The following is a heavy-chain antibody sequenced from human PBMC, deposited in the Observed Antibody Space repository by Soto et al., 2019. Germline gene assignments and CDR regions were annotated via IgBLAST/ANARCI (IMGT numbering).Heavy chain of an antibody. CDR3: ASSDGYNYGYYYYYGMDV. J-gene: IGHJ6*02. D-gene: IGHD5-12*01. CDR1: GGSISSYY. Sequence: QVQLQESGPGLVKPSETLSLTCTVSGGSISSYYWSWIRQPPGKGLEWMGYIYYSGSTNYNPSLKSRVPRSVDTSKNQFSLTLSSVTAADTAVYYCASSDGYNYGYYYYYGMDVWGQGTTVTVSS. V-gene: IGHV4-59*08. CDR2: IYYSGST.